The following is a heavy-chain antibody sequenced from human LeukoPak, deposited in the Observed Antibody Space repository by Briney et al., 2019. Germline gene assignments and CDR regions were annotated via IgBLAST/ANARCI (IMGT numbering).Heavy chain of an antibody. J-gene: IGHJ4*02. Sequence: GASVKVSCKASGYTFTGYYMHWVRQAPGQGLEWMGWINPNSGGTNYAQKFQGRVTMTRDTSISTAYMELSRLRSGDTAVYYCARATSRRWLFPIGYWGQGTLVTVSS. V-gene: IGHV1-2*02. CDR3: ARATSRRWLFPIGY. D-gene: IGHD3-22*01. CDR2: INPNSGGT. CDR1: GYTFTGYY.